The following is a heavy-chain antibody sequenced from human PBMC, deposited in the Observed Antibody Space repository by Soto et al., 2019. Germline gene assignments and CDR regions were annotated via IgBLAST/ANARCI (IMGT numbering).Heavy chain of an antibody. Sequence: QVQLVESGGGVVQPGRSLRLSCAASGFTFSTYAMHWLRQAPGKGPEWVAVISYDGTNKYYADSVKGRFTISRDNSKNTLYLQMNSLRAEDTAVFYCARDGATYWGQGTPVIVSS. D-gene: IGHD1-1*01. V-gene: IGHV3-30-3*01. J-gene: IGHJ4*02. CDR3: ARDGATY. CDR2: ISYDGTNK. CDR1: GFTFSTYA.